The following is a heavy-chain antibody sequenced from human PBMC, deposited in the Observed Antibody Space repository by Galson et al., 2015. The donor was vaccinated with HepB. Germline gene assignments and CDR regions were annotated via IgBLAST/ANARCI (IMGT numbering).Heavy chain of an antibody. CDR2: IIPMFDVV. CDR1: GGTFSSLA. D-gene: IGHD3-22*01. V-gene: IGHV1-69*10. J-gene: IGHJ3*01. Sequence: SVKVSCKASGGTFSSLAFSWVRQAPGQGLEWMGEIIPMFDVVTYAQKFQGRGTINVDKSTNTAYMELSRLRSEDTAVHYCARIRALLYYDNSRSRGGAFDVWGQGTMVTVSA. CDR3: ARIRALLYYDNSRSRGGAFDV.